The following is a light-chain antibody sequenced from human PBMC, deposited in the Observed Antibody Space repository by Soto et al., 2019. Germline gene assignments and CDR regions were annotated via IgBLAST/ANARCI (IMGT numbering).Light chain of an antibody. CDR3: LQYKSYPWT. Sequence: DIQMTQSPSSLSASVGDRVTITCRASQDIRNDLGWYQQKPGKAPKRLISAPSSLESGVPSRFSGGASGTEVTLTISSLQPEDVANYYCLQYKSYPWTFGQGTKVEIK. J-gene: IGKJ1*01. CDR1: QDIRND. V-gene: IGKV1-17*01. CDR2: APS.